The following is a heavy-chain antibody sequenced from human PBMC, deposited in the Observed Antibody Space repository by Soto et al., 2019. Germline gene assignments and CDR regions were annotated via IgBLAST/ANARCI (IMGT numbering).Heavy chain of an antibody. CDR3: ARRAETNGWNGFGADKYYFDF. V-gene: IGHV1-8*01. D-gene: IGHD1-1*01. CDR1: GYTFTSYD. Sequence: ASVKVSCKASGYTFTSYDIHWVRQATGQGLEWMGWMNPNTGNSAYAQKFQGRVTVTSDTSINTVHMELSSLRSEDTAVYYCARRAETNGWNGFGADKYYFDFWGQGTLVTVS. J-gene: IGHJ4*02. CDR2: MNPNTGNS.